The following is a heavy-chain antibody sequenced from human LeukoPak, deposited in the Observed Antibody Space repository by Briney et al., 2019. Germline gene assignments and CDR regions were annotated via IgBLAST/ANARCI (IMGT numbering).Heavy chain of an antibody. Sequence: GGSLRLSCAASGFTFSSYGMHWVRQAPGKGLEWVAFIRYDGSNKYYADSVKGRFTISRDNSKNTLYLQMNSLRAEEAAVYYCANQDIVVVPAAVYYYYYMDVWGKGTTVTVSS. D-gene: IGHD2-2*01. CDR2: IRYDGSNK. CDR1: GFTFSSYG. J-gene: IGHJ6*03. CDR3: ANQDIVVVPAAVYYYYYMDV. V-gene: IGHV3-30*02.